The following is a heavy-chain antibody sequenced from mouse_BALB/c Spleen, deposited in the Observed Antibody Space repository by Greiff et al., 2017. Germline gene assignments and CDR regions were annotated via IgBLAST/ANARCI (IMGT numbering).Heavy chain of an antibody. V-gene: IGHV5-4*02. J-gene: IGHJ3*01. Sequence: EVKLVESGGGLVKPGGSLKLSCAASGFTFSDYYMYWVRQTPEKRLEWVATISDGGSYTYYPDSVKGRFTISRDNAKNNLYLQMSSLKSEDTAMYYCASPSTMITTWFAYWGQGTLVTVSA. CDR1: GFTFSDYY. D-gene: IGHD2-4*01. CDR3: ASPSTMITTWFAY. CDR2: ISDGGSYT.